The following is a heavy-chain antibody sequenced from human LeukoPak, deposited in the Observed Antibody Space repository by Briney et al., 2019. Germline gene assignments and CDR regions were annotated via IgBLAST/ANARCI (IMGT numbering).Heavy chain of an antibody. J-gene: IGHJ4*02. D-gene: IGHD4-17*01. V-gene: IGHV3-48*01. CDR3: ARVTRIYGDYPDY. Sequence: GGSLRLSCAASGFTFSSYSMNWVRQAPGKGLEWVSYISSSSSTIYYADSVKGRFTISRDNAKNSLYLQMNSLRAEDTAVYYCARVTRIYGDYPDYWGQGTLVTVSS. CDR1: GFTFSSYS. CDR2: ISSSSSTI.